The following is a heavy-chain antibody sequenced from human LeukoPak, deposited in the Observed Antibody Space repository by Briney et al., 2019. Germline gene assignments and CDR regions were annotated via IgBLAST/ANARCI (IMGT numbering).Heavy chain of an antibody. CDR1: GFPFNTYW. CDR2: INQDGSER. D-gene: IGHD5-18*01. CDR3: AKVHAGVDTAMV. J-gene: IGHJ4*02. V-gene: IGHV3-7*01. Sequence: PGGSLRLSCAASGFPFNTYWMSWVRQAPGKGLEWVANINQDGSERYSVDSVKGRFTISRDNAETSLYLQMNSLRAEDTAVYYCAKVHAGVDTAMVWGQGTLVTVSS.